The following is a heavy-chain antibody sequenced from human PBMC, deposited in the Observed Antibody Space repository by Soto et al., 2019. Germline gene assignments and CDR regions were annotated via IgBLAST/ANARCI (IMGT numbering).Heavy chain of an antibody. CDR2: ISSGGGT. D-gene: IGHD3-3*01. V-gene: IGHV3-66*01. CDR3: ARDTLGGAYDFLH. Sequence: EVQLVESGGGLVQPGGSLRLSCAASGFTAGNLYLTWVRQPPGKGLQWVAVISSGGGTYYADSVKGRFTISRDNSKNTLYLEMNSLRAEDTAVYYCARDTLGGAYDFLHGGQGTLVTVSS. CDR1: GFTAGNLY. J-gene: IGHJ4*02.